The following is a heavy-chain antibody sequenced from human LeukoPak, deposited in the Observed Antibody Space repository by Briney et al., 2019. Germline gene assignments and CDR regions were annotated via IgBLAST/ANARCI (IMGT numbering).Heavy chain of an antibody. CDR3: ARDRPYDFWSGRYYFDY. V-gene: IGHV1-18*01. CDR1: GYTFTSYG. D-gene: IGHD3-3*01. Sequence: VASVTVSCTASGYTFTSYGISWVRQAPGQGLEWMGWISAYNGNTNYAQKLQGRVTMTTDTSTSTAYMELRSLRSDDTAVYYCARDRPYDFWSGRYYFDYWGQGTLVTVSS. CDR2: ISAYNGNT. J-gene: IGHJ4*02.